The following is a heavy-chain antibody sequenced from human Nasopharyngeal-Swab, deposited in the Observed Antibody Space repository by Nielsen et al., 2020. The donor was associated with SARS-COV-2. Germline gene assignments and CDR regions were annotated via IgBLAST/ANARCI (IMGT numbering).Heavy chain of an antibody. CDR1: GFTFSTYE. J-gene: IGHJ4*02. V-gene: IGHV3-48*03. CDR3: ARASRGGY. CDR2: ISDSGTTK. Sequence: GESLKISCAASGFTFSTYEMNWVRQAPGKGLEWISYISDSGTTKSYTESVKGRFTISRDNAKNSLYPQMNSLRVEDTAVYYCARASRGGYWGQGTLVTVSS.